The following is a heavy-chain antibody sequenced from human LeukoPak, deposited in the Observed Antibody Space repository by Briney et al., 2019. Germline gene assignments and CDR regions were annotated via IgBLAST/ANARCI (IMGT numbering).Heavy chain of an antibody. Sequence: GGSLRLSCAASGFTFSDHYMDWVRQAPGKGLEWVANIKQDGSEKYYVDSVKGRFTISRDNAKNSLYLQMNSLRAEDTAVYYCARGKAGAFDIWGQGTMVTVSS. V-gene: IGHV3-7*01. CDR3: ARGKAGAFDI. J-gene: IGHJ3*02. D-gene: IGHD1-14*01. CDR2: IKQDGSEK. CDR1: GFTFSDHY.